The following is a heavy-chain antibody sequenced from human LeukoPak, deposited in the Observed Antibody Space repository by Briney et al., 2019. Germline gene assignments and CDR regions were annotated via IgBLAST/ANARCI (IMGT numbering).Heavy chain of an antibody. CDR3: ARVVSGGVIWAY. CDR1: GGTFSSYA. V-gene: IGHV1-69*13. D-gene: IGHD3-16*01. Sequence: GASVKVSCKASGGTFSSYAISWVRQAPGQGLEWMGGIIPIFGTANYAQKFQGRVTITADESTSTAYMELSSLRSDDTAVYFCARVVSGGVIWAYWGQGTLVTVSS. CDR2: IIPIFGTA. J-gene: IGHJ4*02.